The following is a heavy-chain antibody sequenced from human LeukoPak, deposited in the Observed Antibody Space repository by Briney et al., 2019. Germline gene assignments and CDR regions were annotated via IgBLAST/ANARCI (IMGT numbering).Heavy chain of an antibody. D-gene: IGHD4-17*01. CDR3: AREGPGDYTPLDY. CDR1: GFTFSSYA. Sequence: GGSLRLSCAASGFTFSSYAMHWVRQAPGRGVEYVSAISSNGGSTYYANSVKGRFTISRDNSKNTLYLQMGSLRAEDMAVYYCAREGPGDYTPLDYWGQGTLVTVSS. CDR2: ISSNGGST. J-gene: IGHJ4*02. V-gene: IGHV3-64*01.